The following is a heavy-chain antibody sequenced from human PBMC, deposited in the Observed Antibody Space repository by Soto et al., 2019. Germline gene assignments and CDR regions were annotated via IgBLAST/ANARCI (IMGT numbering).Heavy chain of an antibody. CDR1: GGSISSGGYY. CDR3: AREKGYQLLYGIAARPSAFDI. Sequence: SETLSLTCTVSGGSISSGGYYWSWIRQHPGKGLEWIGYIYYSGSTYYNPSLKSRVTISVDTPKNQFSLKLSSVTAAATAVYYCAREKGYQLLYGIAARPSAFDIWGQGTMVTVSS. J-gene: IGHJ3*02. CDR2: IYYSGST. V-gene: IGHV4-31*03. D-gene: IGHD6-6*01.